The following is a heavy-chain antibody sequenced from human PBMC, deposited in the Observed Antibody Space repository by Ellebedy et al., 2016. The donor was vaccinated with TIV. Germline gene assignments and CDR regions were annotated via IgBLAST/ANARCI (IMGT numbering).Heavy chain of an antibody. V-gene: IGHV4-34*01. CDR1: GGSLSGYY. Sequence: MPSETLSLTCAVYGGSLSGYYWSWIRQPPGKGLEWIGEINHSGSTNYNSSLKSRVTISLDTSKNQFSLKLGSVTAADTAVYYCSRGVTDKNWGQGILVTVSS. J-gene: IGHJ4*02. CDR3: SRGVTDKN. D-gene: IGHD2-21*02. CDR2: INHSGST.